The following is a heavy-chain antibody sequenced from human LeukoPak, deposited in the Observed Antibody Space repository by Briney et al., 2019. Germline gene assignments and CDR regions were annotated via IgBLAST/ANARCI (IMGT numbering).Heavy chain of an antibody. CDR2: IYTSGST. CDR1: GGSISSYY. CDR3: AREGVGQQLVLGYGWFDP. V-gene: IGHV4-4*07. D-gene: IGHD6-13*01. Sequence: KPSETLSLTCTVSGGSISSYYWSWIRQPAGKGLEWIGRIYTSGSTNYNPSLKSRVTMSVDTSKNQFSLKLSSVIGAHTGVYYCAREGVGQQLVLGYGWFDPWGQGTLVTVSS. J-gene: IGHJ5*02.